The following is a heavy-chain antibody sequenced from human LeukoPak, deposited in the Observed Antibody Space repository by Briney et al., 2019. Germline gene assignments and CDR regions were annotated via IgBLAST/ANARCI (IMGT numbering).Heavy chain of an antibody. J-gene: IGHJ6*03. CDR2: IIPIFGTA. Sequence: ASVKVSCKASGGTFSSYAISWVRQAPGQGLEWMGGIIPIFGTANYAQKFQGRVTITTDESTSTAYMELSSLRSEDTAVYYCAISNSDYYYYYMDVWGKGTTVTVSS. V-gene: IGHV1-69*05. D-gene: IGHD4-11*01. CDR1: GGTFSSYA. CDR3: AISNSDYYYYYMDV.